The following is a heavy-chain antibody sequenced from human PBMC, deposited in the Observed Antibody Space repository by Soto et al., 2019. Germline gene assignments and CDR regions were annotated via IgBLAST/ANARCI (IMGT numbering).Heavy chain of an antibody. CDR3: ARDSRDNGNYGNWFDP. J-gene: IGHJ5*02. D-gene: IGHD1-7*01. CDR1: GGSVSSGSYY. CDR2: IYDSGST. Sequence: QVQLQESGPGLVKPSETLSLTCTVSGGSVSSGSYYWTWIRQPPGKRLEWIGYIYDSGSTNYNPSRKSRVTISVDTSKNQFSLKLRSVTAADTAVYFCARDSRDNGNYGNWFDPWGQGTLVTVSS. V-gene: IGHV4-61*01.